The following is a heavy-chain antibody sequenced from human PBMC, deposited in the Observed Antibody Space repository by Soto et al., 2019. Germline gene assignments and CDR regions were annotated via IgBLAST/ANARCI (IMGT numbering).Heavy chain of an antibody. Sequence: QVQLVQSGAEVKKPGASVKVSCKASGYTFTSYDINWVRQATGQGLEWMGWMNPNSCNTGYAQKFQGRVTMTRNTSISTAYMELSSLRSEDTAVYYCARGHYGDYEYYYGMDVWGQGTTVTVSS. V-gene: IGHV1-8*01. CDR3: ARGHYGDYEYYYGMDV. D-gene: IGHD4-17*01. CDR2: MNPNSCNT. CDR1: GYTFTSYD. J-gene: IGHJ6*02.